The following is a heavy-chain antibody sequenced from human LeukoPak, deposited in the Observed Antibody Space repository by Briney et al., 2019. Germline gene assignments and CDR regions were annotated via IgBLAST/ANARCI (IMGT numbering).Heavy chain of an antibody. CDR1: GFTFSSYG. J-gene: IGHJ4*02. Sequence: GGSLRLSCAASGFTFSSYGMHWVRQAPGKGLEWVAFIRYDGSNKYYADSVKGRFTISRDNSKNTLYLQMNSLRAEDTAVYYCAKERDTAMVTIDYWGQGTLVTFSS. CDR3: AKERDTAMVTIDY. CDR2: IRYDGSNK. D-gene: IGHD5-18*01. V-gene: IGHV3-30*02.